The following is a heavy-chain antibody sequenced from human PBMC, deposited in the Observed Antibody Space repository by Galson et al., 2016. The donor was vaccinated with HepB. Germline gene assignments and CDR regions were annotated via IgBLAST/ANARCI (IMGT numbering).Heavy chain of an antibody. CDR1: GGSISSYY. CDR3: AREAGRVGDGLIDV. D-gene: IGHD3-16*01. Sequence: SETLSLTCTVSGGSISSYYWSWIRQPPGKGLEWIGYIYYSGSTTSSPSLKSRVTISMDTSNNHFSLKLTSVTAADTAVYYCAREAGRVGDGLIDVWGQGTTVTVSS. CDR2: IYYSGST. J-gene: IGHJ6*02. V-gene: IGHV4-59*01.